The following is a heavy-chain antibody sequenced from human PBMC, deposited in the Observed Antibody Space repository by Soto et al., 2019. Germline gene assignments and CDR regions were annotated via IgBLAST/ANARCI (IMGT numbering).Heavy chain of an antibody. Sequence: ASVKVSCKASGYTFTGYYMHWVRQAPGQGLEWMGWINPNSGGTNYAQKFQGWVTMTRDTSISTAYMELSRLRSDDTAVYYCAISCSGFPPYFDYWGQGTLVTVSS. CDR2: INPNSGGT. D-gene: IGHD3-3*01. CDR3: AISCSGFPPYFDY. V-gene: IGHV1-2*04. CDR1: GYTFTGYY. J-gene: IGHJ4*02.